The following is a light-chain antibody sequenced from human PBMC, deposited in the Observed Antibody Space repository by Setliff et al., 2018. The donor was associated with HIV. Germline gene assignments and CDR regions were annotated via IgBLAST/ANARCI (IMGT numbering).Light chain of an antibody. Sequence: QSALAQPASASGSPGQSVSISCTGSGRDLGGFNFVSWYRQYPGKAPQLIIYEVTNRPSGVSSRFSGSKSGNTASLTISGLQAEDEADYYCGSCTSTSPCAFGTGTKVTVL. J-gene: IGLJ1*01. CDR1: GRDLGGFNF. CDR2: EVT. CDR3: GSCTSTSPCA. V-gene: IGLV2-14*01.